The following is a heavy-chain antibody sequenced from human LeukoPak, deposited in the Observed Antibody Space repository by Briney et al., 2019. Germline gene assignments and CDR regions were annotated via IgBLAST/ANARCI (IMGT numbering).Heavy chain of an antibody. J-gene: IGHJ4*02. CDR3: AREGHYDSSGYPYYFDY. CDR1: GFTFSSHG. V-gene: IGHV3-23*01. CDR2: ISGSGGIT. Sequence: GGSLRLSCAASGFTFSSHGMSWVRQAPGKGLEWASGISGSGGITYYADSVKGRFTISRDNSKNTLYLQMNSLRAEDTAVYYCAREGHYDSSGYPYYFDYWGQGTLVTVSS. D-gene: IGHD3-22*01.